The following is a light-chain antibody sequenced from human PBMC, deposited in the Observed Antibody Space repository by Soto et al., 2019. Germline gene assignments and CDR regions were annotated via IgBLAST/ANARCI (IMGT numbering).Light chain of an antibody. V-gene: IGKV2-30*02. J-gene: IGKJ1*01. CDR1: QSLVHSDGNTY. CDR3: MQALQTPWT. CDR2: RVS. Sequence: DIVMTQSPLSLPVTLGQPASISCRSSQSLVHSDGNTYLNWFQQRPGQSPRRLIYRVSNRDSGVPDRFSGSGSATDFTLKISRVEAEDVGVYYCMQALQTPWTFGQGTTVDIK.